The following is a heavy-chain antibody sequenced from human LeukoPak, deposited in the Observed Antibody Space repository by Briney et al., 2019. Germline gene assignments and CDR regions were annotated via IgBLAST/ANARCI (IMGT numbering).Heavy chain of an antibody. V-gene: IGHV3-7*03. CDR2: IKQDGSEK. J-gene: IGHJ4*02. Sequence: AASLRLSCAASGFTFSSYWMSWVRQAPGKGLEWVANIKQDGSEKYYVDSVKGRFTISRDNAKNSLYLQMNSLRAEDTAVYYCARAPYCVGGSCRFDYWGQGNLVSVSS. CDR3: ARAPYCVGGSCRFDY. CDR1: GFTFSSYW. D-gene: IGHD2-15*01.